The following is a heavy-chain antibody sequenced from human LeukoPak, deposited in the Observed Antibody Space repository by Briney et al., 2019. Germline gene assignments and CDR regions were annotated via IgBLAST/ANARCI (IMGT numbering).Heavy chain of an antibody. CDR1: GFALSTSGVG. J-gene: IGHJ6*02. CDR3: AHKGASYDSSGYYYEDYYYGMDV. Sequence: SGPTLVKPTQTLTLTCTFSGFALSTSGVGVGWIRQPPGKALEGLALIYLNDDKRYSPSLKSRLTITKDTSKNQVVLTMTNMDPVDTATYYCAHKGASYDSSGYYYEDYYYGMDVWGQGTTVTVSS. CDR2: IYLNDDK. D-gene: IGHD3-22*01. V-gene: IGHV2-5*01.